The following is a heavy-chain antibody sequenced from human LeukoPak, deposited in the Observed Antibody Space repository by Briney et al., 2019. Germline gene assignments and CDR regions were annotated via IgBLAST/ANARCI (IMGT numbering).Heavy chain of an antibody. CDR2: IHNDGST. J-gene: IGHJ3*02. CDR1: GFIVSSTY. Sequence: GGSLRLSCAVSGFIVSSTYMTWVRQAPGKGLEWVSVIHNDGSTYHADSVKGRFTISRDNAKNSLYLQMNSLRAEDTAVYYCARDSGAYYYDSSGYYYDAFDIWGQGTMVTVSS. CDR3: ARDSGAYYYDSSGYYYDAFDI. D-gene: IGHD3-22*01. V-gene: IGHV3-53*01.